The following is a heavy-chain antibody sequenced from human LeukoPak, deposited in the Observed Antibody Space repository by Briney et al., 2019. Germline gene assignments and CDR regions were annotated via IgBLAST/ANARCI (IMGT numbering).Heavy chain of an antibody. CDR3: ARDSVEGSSWYGYYYYYMDV. V-gene: IGHV1-69*05. D-gene: IGHD6-13*01. CDR1: GGTFSSYA. Sequence: SVKVSCKASGGTFSSYAISWVRQAPGQGLEWMGGIIPIFGTANYAQKFQGRVTITTDESTGTAYMELSSLRSEDTAVYYCARDSVEGSSWYGYYYYYMDVWGKGTTVTVSS. J-gene: IGHJ6*03. CDR2: IIPIFGTA.